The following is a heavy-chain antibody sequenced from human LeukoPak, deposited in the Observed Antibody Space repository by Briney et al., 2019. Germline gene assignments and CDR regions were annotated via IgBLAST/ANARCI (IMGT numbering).Heavy chain of an antibody. Sequence: ASVKASCKASGYTFTSYGISWVRQAPGQGLEWMGWISAYNGNTNYAQKLQGRVTMTTDTSTSTAYMELRSLRSDDTAVYYCAREYGYSSGWYAVNWFDPWGQGTLVTVSS. CDR1: GYTFTSYG. CDR3: AREYGYSSGWYAVNWFDP. CDR2: ISAYNGNT. D-gene: IGHD6-19*01. V-gene: IGHV1-18*01. J-gene: IGHJ5*02.